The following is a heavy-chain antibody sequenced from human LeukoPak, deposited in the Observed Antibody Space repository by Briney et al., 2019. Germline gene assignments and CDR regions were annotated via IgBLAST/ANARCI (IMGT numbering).Heavy chain of an antibody. D-gene: IGHD6-19*01. CDR3: ARNLQQWPPLVYYYYGMDV. Sequence: GGSLRLSCTASGFSLSGYWMSWVRQAPGKGPEWLANIKEDGSRRYYSESVRGRFTISRDNSKNTLYLQMNSLRAEDTAVYYCARNLQQWPPLVYYYYGMDVWGQGTTVTVSS. CDR1: GFSLSGYW. CDR2: IKEDGSRR. V-gene: IGHV3-7*01. J-gene: IGHJ6*02.